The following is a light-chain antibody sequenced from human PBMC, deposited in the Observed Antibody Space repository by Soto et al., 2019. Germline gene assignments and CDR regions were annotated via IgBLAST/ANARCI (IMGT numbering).Light chain of an antibody. V-gene: IGKV1-5*01. J-gene: IGKJ1*01. CDR1: QSISTR. Sequence: IEMTQSPSPLTASGGDVVTLXXRASQSISTRLAWYQQTPGKAPQXLIYDASSLESGVPSRFSGSASGTEFTLTISSLQPDDFATYYCQQYNSYSTFGQGTKVDI. CDR2: DAS. CDR3: QQYNSYST.